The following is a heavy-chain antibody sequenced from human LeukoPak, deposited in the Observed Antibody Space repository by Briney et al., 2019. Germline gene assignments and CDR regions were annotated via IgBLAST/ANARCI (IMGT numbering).Heavy chain of an antibody. V-gene: IGHV1-69*13. CDR2: IIPIFGTG. CDR3: ASKGSGWIQLWKGPHDAFDI. Sequence: ASVKVSCKTSGGTFRNYGFTWVRQAPGQGLEWMGGIIPIFGTGKYAQKFQGRVTVIADEFTSTAYMELSSLRSEDTAVYYCASKGSGWIQLWKGPHDAFDIWGQGTMVTVSS. J-gene: IGHJ3*02. CDR1: GGTFRNYG. D-gene: IGHD5-18*01.